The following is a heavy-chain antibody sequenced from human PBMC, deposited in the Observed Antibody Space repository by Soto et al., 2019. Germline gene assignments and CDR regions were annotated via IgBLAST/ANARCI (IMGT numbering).Heavy chain of an antibody. CDR3: ARLSGAAGGRGWFDP. V-gene: IGHV4-39*01. D-gene: IGHD6-13*01. Sequence: QLQLQESGPGLVKPSETLSLTCTVSGGSISSSGSYWGWIRQPPGKGLEWIGTIYYSGSTYYNPSLKSRVPLSAYTSKNQFSRKRSSVTAADAAVYSCARLSGAAGGRGWFDPWGQGTLVTVSS. CDR1: GGSISSSGSY. CDR2: IYYSGST. J-gene: IGHJ5*02.